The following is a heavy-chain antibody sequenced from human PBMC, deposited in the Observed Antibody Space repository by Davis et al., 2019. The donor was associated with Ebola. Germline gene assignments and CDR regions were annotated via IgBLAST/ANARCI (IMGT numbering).Heavy chain of an antibody. CDR1: GGSISSGGYS. CDR2: IYHSGST. J-gene: IGHJ4*02. Sequence: MPSETLSLTCAVYGGSISSGGYSWSWIRQPPGKGLEWIGYIYHSGSTYYNPSLKSRVTISVDRSKNQFSLKLSSVTAADTAVYYCARAPYYYDSSGYYRTTQFDYWGQGTLVTVSS. V-gene: IGHV4-30-2*01. CDR3: ARAPYYYDSSGYYRTTQFDY. D-gene: IGHD3-22*01.